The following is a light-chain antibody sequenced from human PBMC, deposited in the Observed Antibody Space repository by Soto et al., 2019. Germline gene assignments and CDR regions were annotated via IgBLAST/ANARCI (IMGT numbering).Light chain of an antibody. CDR1: QSVSSSY. J-gene: IGKJ1*01. Sequence: EIVLTQSPGTLSLSPGERATLSCRASQSVSSSYLAWYQQKPGQAPRLLIYGASSSDTGSPDRFSGSGSGTDFTLSISRLEPEDLAVYYCQQYGSSPVTFGQGTKVEIK. V-gene: IGKV3-20*01. CDR3: QQYGSSPVT. CDR2: GAS.